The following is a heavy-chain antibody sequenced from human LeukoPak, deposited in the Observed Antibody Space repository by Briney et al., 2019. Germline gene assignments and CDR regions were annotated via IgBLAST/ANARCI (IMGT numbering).Heavy chain of an antibody. CDR2: ISYDGSNK. CDR1: GFTFSSYG. V-gene: IGHV3-30*18. J-gene: IGHJ3*02. CDR3: AKEDI. Sequence: GGSLRLSCAASGFTFSSYGMHWVRQAPGKGLEWVAVISYDGSNKYYADSVKGRFTISRDNSKNTLYLQMNGLRAEDTAVYYCAKEDIWGQGTMVTVSS.